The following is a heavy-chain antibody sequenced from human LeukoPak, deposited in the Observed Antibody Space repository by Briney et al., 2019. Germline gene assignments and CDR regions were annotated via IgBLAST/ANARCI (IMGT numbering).Heavy chain of an antibody. D-gene: IGHD3-3*01. J-gene: IGHJ6*02. V-gene: IGHV1-69*01. CDR1: GGTFSSYA. CDR3: ARADDFSSRYYYGMDV. CDR2: IIPIFGTA. Sequence: ASVKVSCKASGGTFSSYAISWVRQAPGQGLEWMGGIIPIFGTANYAQKFQGRVTITADESTSTAYMELSSLRSEDTAVYYCARADDFSSRYYYGMDVWGQGTTVTVSS.